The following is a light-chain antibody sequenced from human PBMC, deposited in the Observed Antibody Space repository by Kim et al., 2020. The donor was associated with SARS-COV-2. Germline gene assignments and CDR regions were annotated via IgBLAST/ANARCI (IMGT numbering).Light chain of an antibody. CDR1: TLRSNY. CDR3: KSRDNSGKHILV. CDR2: GKD. Sequence: SSELTQDPAVSVALGQTVRITCQGDTLRSNYASWYQQKPGQAPVLVIYGKDNRPSGIPDRFSGSRSGDTASLTITGAQAEDGADYYCKSRDNSGKHILVF. V-gene: IGLV3-19*01. J-gene: IGLJ2*01.